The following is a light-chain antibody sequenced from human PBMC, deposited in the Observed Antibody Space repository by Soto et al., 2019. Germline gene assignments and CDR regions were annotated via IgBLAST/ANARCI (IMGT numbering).Light chain of an antibody. CDR1: SSNIGSNY. J-gene: IGLJ2*01. V-gene: IGLV1-47*01. CDR2: RNN. Sequence: QPVLTQPPSASGTPGQRVTISCSGSSSNIGSNYVYWYQQPPGTAPKLLIYRNNQRPSGVPDRFSGSKSGTSASLAISGLRSEDEADYYCAAWDDSYVVFGGGTKLTVL. CDR3: AAWDDSYVV.